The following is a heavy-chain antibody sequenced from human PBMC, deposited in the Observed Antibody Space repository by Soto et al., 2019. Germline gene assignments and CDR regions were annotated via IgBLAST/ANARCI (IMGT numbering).Heavy chain of an antibody. CDR1: GGSFSGYY. V-gene: IGHV4-34*11. CDR3: AREYGSGSYPFLRFDP. CDR2: IYYSGST. J-gene: IGHJ5*02. D-gene: IGHD3-10*01. Sequence: SETLSLTCAVYGGSFSGYYWSWIRQPPGKGLEWIGYIYYSGSTNYNPSLKSRVTISVDTSKNQFSLKLSSVTAADTAVYYCAREYGSGSYPFLRFDPWGQGTLVTVSS.